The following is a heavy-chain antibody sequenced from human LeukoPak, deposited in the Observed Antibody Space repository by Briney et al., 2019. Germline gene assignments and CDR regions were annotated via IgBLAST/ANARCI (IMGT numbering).Heavy chain of an antibody. V-gene: IGHV4-59*01. Sequence: PSETLSLTCTVSGGSISSYYWSWIRQPPGKGLEWIGYIYYSGSTNYNPSLKSRVTISVDTSKNQFSLKLSSVTAADTAVYYCARASDYGDSSGWYFDLWGRGTLVTVSS. CDR2: IYYSGST. D-gene: IGHD4-17*01. CDR3: ARASDYGDSSGWYFDL. J-gene: IGHJ2*01. CDR1: GGSISSYY.